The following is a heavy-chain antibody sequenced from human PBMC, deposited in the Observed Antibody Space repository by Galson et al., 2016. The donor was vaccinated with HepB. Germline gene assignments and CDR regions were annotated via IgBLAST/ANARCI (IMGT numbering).Heavy chain of an antibody. Sequence: SLRLSCAASGFTFSSYGMHWVRQAPGKGLEWVAVIWYDGSNKYYADSVKGRFTISRDNSKNMMYLQMNSLRAEDTAVYYCARDPTYYDFWSGYYGIDYWGQGTLVTVSS. V-gene: IGHV3-33*01. CDR3: ARDPTYYDFWSGYYGIDY. D-gene: IGHD3-3*01. J-gene: IGHJ4*02. CDR1: GFTFSSYG. CDR2: IWYDGSNK.